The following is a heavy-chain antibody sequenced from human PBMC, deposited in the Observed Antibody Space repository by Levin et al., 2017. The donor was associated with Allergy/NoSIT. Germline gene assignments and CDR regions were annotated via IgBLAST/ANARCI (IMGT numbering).Heavy chain of an antibody. D-gene: IGHD3-9*01. Sequence: GSLRLSCAVYGGSFSGYYWSWIRQPPGKGLEWIGEINHSGSTNYNPSLKSRVTISVDTSKNQFSLKLSSVTAADTAVYYCASRWKNEYRDYDISNWGQGTLVTVSS. CDR2: INHSGST. V-gene: IGHV4-34*01. J-gene: IGHJ4*02. CDR3: ASRWKNEYRDYDISN. CDR1: GGSFSGYY.